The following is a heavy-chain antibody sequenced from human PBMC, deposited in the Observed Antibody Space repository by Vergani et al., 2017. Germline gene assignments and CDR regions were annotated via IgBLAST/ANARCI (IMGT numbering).Heavy chain of an antibody. CDR2: IYYSGST. Sequence: QLQLQESGPGLVKPSETLSLTCTVSGGSISSSSYYWGWIRQPPGKGLEWIGSIYYSGSTYYNPSLKSRVTISVDTSKNQFSLKLSSVTAADTAVYYCARRAPSLAGIKGLDAFDIWGQGTTVTVSS. J-gene: IGHJ3*02. V-gene: IGHV4-39*01. CDR1: GGSISSSSYY. CDR3: ARRAPSLAGIKGLDAFDI. D-gene: IGHD3-10*01.